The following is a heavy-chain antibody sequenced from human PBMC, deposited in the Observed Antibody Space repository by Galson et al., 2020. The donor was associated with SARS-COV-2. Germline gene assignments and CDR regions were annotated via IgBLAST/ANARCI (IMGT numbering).Heavy chain of an antibody. CDR1: GFTFSSYA. D-gene: IGHD3-10*01. V-gene: IGHV3-23*01. CDR3: ARAMDVLLWFGELFAHFDY. CDR2: ISGSGGST. Sequence: GGSLRLSCAASGFTFSSYAMSWVRQAPGKGLEWVSAISGSGGSTYYADSVKGRFTISRDNSKNTLYLQMNSLRAKDTAVYYCARAMDVLLWFGELFAHFDYWGQGTLVTVSS. J-gene: IGHJ4*02.